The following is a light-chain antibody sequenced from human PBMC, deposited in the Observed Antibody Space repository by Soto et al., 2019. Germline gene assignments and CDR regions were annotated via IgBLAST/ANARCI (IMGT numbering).Light chain of an antibody. V-gene: IGLV2-14*01. J-gene: IGLJ3*02. CDR1: SGDVGSYNY. CDR3: GSYTTSTTWV. Sequence: QSDLTQPASVSGSPGQSITISCTGTSGDVGSYNYVSWYQLRPGKAPKVMIYEVTNRPSGVSDRFSGSKSGNTASLTISGLQDEDEADYYCGSYTTSTTWVFGGGTKLTVL. CDR2: EVT.